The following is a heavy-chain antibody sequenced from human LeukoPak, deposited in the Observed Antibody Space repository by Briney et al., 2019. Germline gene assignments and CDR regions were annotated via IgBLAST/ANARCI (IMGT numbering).Heavy chain of an antibody. CDR1: GGSVSNYY. V-gene: IGHV4-59*02. J-gene: IGHJ4*02. Sequence: SETLSLTCTVSGGSVSNYYWTWIRQSPGKGLEWIGYIYYTETSCNPSLKSRVTISTDTSKNQFSLKLYSVTAADTAVYYCATRKLGNDYWGQGTLVTVSS. D-gene: IGHD7-27*01. CDR3: ATRKLGNDY. CDR2: IYYTET.